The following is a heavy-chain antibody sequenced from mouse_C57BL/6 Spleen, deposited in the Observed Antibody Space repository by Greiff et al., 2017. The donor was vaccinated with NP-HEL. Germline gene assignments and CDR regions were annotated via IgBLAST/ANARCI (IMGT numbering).Heavy chain of an antibody. J-gene: IGHJ3*01. V-gene: IGHV1-80*01. CDR3: ARRGNWDLAWFAY. D-gene: IGHD4-1*01. Sequence: QVQLKQSGAELVKPGASVKISCKASGYAFSSYWMNWVKQRPGKGLEWIGQIYPGDGDTNYNGKFKGKATLTADKSSSTAYMQLSSLTSEDSAVYFCARRGNWDLAWFAYWGQGTLVTVSA. CDR2: IYPGDGDT. CDR1: GYAFSSYW.